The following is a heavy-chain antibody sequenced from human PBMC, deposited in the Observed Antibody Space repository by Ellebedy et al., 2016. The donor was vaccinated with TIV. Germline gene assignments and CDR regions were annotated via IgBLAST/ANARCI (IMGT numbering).Heavy chain of an antibody. D-gene: IGHD6-19*01. J-gene: IGHJ4*02. CDR2: IAPGENIQ. V-gene: IGHV3-30*03. CDR3: AREGHSSGHAGDFDV. CDR1: GLTLSTRV. Sequence: GGSLRLSXTGSGLTLSTRVMHWVRQAPGKGLERVAVIAPGENIQNYVESVKGRFTISRDNPTDNVFLQMDGLIAEDAAGYYCAREGHSSGHAGDFDVWGQGTLVTVSS.